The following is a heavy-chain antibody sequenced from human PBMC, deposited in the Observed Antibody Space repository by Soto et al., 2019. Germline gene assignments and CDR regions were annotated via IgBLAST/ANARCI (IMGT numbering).Heavy chain of an antibody. J-gene: IGHJ4*02. CDR3: ARSPPSSYYGGSGTFDY. CDR2: AYHSGST. V-gene: IGHV4-4*02. CDR1: GGFTSTNNW. Sequence: SETLSLTCAVSGGFTSTNNWWSWVRQPPGKGLEWIGDAYHSGSTEYNPSLKSRVSISVDKSKNQISLKLTSATAADTAVYYCARSPPSSYYGGSGTFDYWGQGTLGTVSS. D-gene: IGHD3-10*01.